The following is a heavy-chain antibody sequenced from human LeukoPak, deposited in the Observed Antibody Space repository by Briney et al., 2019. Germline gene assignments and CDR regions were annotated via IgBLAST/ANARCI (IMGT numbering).Heavy chain of an antibody. CDR1: GFTFSSYA. J-gene: IGHJ4*02. CDR2: ISYDGSNK. V-gene: IGHV3-30*01. Sequence: GSLRLSCAASGFTFSSYAMHWVRQAPGKGLEWVAVISYDGSNKYYADSVKGRFTISRDNSKNTLYLQMNSLRAEDTAVYYWSRPRTGWLQLPPEYWGQGTLVTVSS. D-gene: IGHD5-24*01. CDR3: SRPRTGWLQLPPEY.